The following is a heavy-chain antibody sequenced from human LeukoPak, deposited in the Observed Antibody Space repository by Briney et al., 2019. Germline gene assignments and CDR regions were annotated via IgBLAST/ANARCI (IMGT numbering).Heavy chain of an antibody. D-gene: IGHD3-22*01. CDR2: ISGSGGRT. CDR3: AREGTYYDSSGYYVS. J-gene: IGHJ5*02. Sequence: GGSLRLSCAASGFTFSSFAMTRVRQAPGKGLEWVSVISGSGGRTYYADSVKGRFTLSRDNSNNTLSLEMSSLRAEDTAVYYCAREGTYYDSSGYYVSWGQGTLVTVSS. CDR1: GFTFSSFA. V-gene: IGHV3-23*01.